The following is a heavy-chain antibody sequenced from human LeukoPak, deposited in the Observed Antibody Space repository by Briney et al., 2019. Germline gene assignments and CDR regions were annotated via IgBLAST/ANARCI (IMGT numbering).Heavy chain of an antibody. CDR3: ARDDIPVI. Sequence: GGSLRLSCTASGFTFSNSWMTWVRQAPGKGLEWVADIKEDGSVKNYVEYVKGRFTISRDNAKNSLHLQMSSLRVEDTAVYYCARDDIPVIWGQGTLVTVSS. J-gene: IGHJ4*02. CDR2: IKEDGSVK. D-gene: IGHD2-15*01. CDR1: GFTFSNSW. V-gene: IGHV3-7*03.